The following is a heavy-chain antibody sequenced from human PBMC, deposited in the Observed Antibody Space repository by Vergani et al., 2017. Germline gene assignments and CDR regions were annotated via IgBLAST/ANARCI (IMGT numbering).Heavy chain of an antibody. Sequence: QVQLQESGPGLVKPSQTLSLTCTVSGGSISSGGYYWSWIRQHPGKGLEWIGYIYYSGTTYYNPSLQSRVTISVDTSKNQFSLKLSSVTAADTAVYYCARVKVVRGVITLEPSYFDYWGQVTLVTVSS. CDR1: GGSISSGGYY. V-gene: IGHV4-31*03. D-gene: IGHD3-10*01. J-gene: IGHJ4*02. CDR3: ARVKVVRGVITLEPSYFDY. CDR2: IYYSGTT.